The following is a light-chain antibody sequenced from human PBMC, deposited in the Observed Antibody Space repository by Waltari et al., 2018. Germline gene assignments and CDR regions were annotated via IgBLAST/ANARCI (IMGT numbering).Light chain of an antibody. Sequence: EIVLTQSPATLSLSPGERATLSCRASQNVNNFLNWYQQKPGQAPRLLIYDASNRPTGVPDRFSGSGSGTDFTLTINTLQSEDFGIYYCQQYDNLITFGQGTRLEIK. V-gene: IGKV3-11*01. CDR2: DAS. CDR3: QQYDNLIT. CDR1: QNVNNF. J-gene: IGKJ5*01.